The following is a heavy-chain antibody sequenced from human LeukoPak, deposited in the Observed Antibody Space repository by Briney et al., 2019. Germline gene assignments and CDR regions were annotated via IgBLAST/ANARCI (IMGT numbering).Heavy chain of an antibody. Sequence: EASVKVSCKASGYTFTSYGISWVRQAPGQGLEWMGWISAYNGNTNYAQEFQGRVTMTTDTSTSTAYMELRSLRSDDTAVYYCARENSGYEAFDYWGQGTLVTVSS. V-gene: IGHV1-18*01. CDR1: GYTFTSYG. CDR3: ARENSGYEAFDY. CDR2: ISAYNGNT. J-gene: IGHJ4*02. D-gene: IGHD5-12*01.